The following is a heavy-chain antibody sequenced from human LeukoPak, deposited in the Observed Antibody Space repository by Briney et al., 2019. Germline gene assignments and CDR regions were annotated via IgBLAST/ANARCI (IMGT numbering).Heavy chain of an antibody. D-gene: IGHD3-3*01. CDR1: GGSISSYY. CDR2: IYYSGST. J-gene: IGHJ6*03. Sequence: SETLSLTCTVSGGSISSYYWSWIRQPPGKGLEWIGYIYYSGSTNYNPSLKSRVTISVDTSKSQFSLKLSSVTAADTAVYYCARAHDFWSGSPLYYYYMDVWGKGTTVTVSS. V-gene: IGHV4-59*01. CDR3: ARAHDFWSGSPLYYYYMDV.